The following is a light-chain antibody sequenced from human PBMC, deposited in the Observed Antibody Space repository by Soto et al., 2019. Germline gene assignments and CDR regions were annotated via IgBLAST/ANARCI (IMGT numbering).Light chain of an antibody. Sequence: QPVLTQSPAASASLGASVKLTCTLSSGHSSYAIAWHQQQPEKGPRYLMKLNSDGSHSKGDGIPDRFSGSSSGAERYLTIYRLQSEDEADYYCQTWGTGIWVFGGGTKLTVL. J-gene: IGLJ3*02. CDR1: SGHSSYA. CDR3: QTWGTGIWV. V-gene: IGLV4-69*01. CDR2: LNSDGSH.